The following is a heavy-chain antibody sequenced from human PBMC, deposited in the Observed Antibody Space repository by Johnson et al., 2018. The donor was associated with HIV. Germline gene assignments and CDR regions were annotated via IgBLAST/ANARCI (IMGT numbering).Heavy chain of an antibody. CDR3: VRGRDSSGDGGAFDI. V-gene: IGHV3-20*04. CDR2: INWNGGNT. J-gene: IGHJ3*02. Sequence: VQLVESGGGVVRPGGSLRLSCTASGFTFDDYGMSWVRQAPGKGLEWVSYINWNGGNTGYADSVKGRFTISRDNAKNSLYLQMNSLRVEDAAVYYCVRGRDSSGDGGAFDIWGEGTVVTVSS. D-gene: IGHD1-26*01. CDR1: GFTFDDYG.